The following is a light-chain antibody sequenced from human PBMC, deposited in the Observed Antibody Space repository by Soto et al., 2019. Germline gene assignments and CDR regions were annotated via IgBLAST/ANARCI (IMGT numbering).Light chain of an antibody. J-gene: IGLJ2*01. CDR1: SSNIGAGYD. V-gene: IGLV1-40*01. CDR2: GNS. Sequence: QSVLTQPPSVSGAPGQRVTISCTGSSSNIGAGYDVHWYQQLPGTAPKLLIYGNSNRPSGVPDRFSGSKSGTSASLAITGLQAEDEADYYCQSYDSSVVFGGGTKLIVL. CDR3: QSYDSSVV.